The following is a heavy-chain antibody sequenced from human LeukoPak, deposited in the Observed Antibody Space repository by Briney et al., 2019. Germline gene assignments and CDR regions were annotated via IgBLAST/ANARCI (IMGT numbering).Heavy chain of an antibody. Sequence: ASVKVSCKASGGTFSSYAISWVRQAPGQGLEWMGIINPSGGSTSYAQKFQGRVTMTRDTSTSTVYMELSSLRSEDTAVYYCARGEINYGGNSLDFDYWGQGTLVTVSS. CDR1: GGTFSSYA. CDR3: ARGEINYGGNSLDFDY. D-gene: IGHD4-23*01. V-gene: IGHV1-46*01. CDR2: INPSGGST. J-gene: IGHJ4*02.